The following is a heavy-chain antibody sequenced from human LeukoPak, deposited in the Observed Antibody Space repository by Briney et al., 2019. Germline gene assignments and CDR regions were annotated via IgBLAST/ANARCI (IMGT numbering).Heavy chain of an antibody. CDR3: AREDSSGYYSQDY. CDR1: GYTFTSYA. CDR2: INAGNGNT. J-gene: IGHJ4*02. D-gene: IGHD3-22*01. V-gene: IGHV1-3*01. Sequence: ASVKVSCKASGYTFTSYAMHWVRQAPGQRLEWMGWINAGNGNTKYSQKFQGRVTITRDTSASTAYMELSSLRSEDTAVYYCAREDSSGYYSQDYWGQGTLVTVSS.